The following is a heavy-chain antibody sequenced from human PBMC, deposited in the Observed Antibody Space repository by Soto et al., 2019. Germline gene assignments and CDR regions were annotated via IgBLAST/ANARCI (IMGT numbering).Heavy chain of an antibody. CDR3: ARDRFFDY. D-gene: IGHD3-16*02. V-gene: IGHV4-34*01. J-gene: IGHJ4*02. Sequence: SETLSLTCAVYGGSFSGYYWSWIRQPPGKGLEWIGEINHSGVTNYNPSLESRVTISIDTSKSQFSLKLTSVTAADTAVYYCARDRFFDYWGQGTLVTVSS. CDR1: GGSFSGYY. CDR2: INHSGVT.